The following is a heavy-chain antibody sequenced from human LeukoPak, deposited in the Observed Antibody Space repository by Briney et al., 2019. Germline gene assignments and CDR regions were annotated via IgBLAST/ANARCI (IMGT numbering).Heavy chain of an antibody. CDR2: ISSSGSTI. J-gene: IGHJ4*02. CDR3: ARALLAYSGSYLDY. CDR1: GFTFSSYE. V-gene: IGHV3-48*03. Sequence: GGSLRLSCAASGFTFSSYEMNWVRQAPGKGLEWVSYISSSGSTIYYADSVKGRFTISRDNAKNSLYLQMNSLRAEDTAVYYCARALLAYSGSYLDYWGQGTLVTVSS. D-gene: IGHD1-26*01.